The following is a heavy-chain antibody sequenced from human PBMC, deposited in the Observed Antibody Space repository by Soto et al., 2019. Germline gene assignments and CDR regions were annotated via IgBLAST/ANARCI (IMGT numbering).Heavy chain of an antibody. CDR3: GRGGVGYSNDLYFDY. CDR1: GFTFSSYG. V-gene: IGHV3-33*01. Sequence: GGSLRLSCAASGFTFSSYGMHWVRQAPGKGLEWVAVIWCDGSKKYYADSVKGRFTISRDNSKNTLYLQMNSLRAEDTAVYYCGRGGVGYSNDLYFDYWGQGALVTVSS. CDR2: IWCDGSKK. D-gene: IGHD5-18*01. J-gene: IGHJ4*02.